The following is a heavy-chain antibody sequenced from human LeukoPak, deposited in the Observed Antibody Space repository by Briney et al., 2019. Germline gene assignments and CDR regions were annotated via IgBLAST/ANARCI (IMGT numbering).Heavy chain of an antibody. J-gene: IGHJ3*02. D-gene: IGHD6-13*01. CDR1: GFTFSSYG. Sequence: GGSLRLSCAASGFTFSSYGMHWVRQAPGKGLDWVAFIHHDGSNKYYADSVRGRFTISRDNAKNSLYLQMNSLRAEDTAVYYCARDQGYSSSWYLENAFDIWGQGTMVTVSS. V-gene: IGHV3-30*02. CDR3: ARDQGYSSSWYLENAFDI. CDR2: IHHDGSNK.